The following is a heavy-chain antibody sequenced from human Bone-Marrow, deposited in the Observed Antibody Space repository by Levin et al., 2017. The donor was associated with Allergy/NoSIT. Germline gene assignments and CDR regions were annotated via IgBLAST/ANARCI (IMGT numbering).Heavy chain of an antibody. CDR1: GFTFDDYA. J-gene: IGHJ6*02. Sequence: PGGSLRLSCAASGFTFDDYAMHWVRQAPGKGLEWVSGISWNSGSIGYADSVKGRFTISRDNAKNSLYLQMNSLRAEDTALYYCAKDIRKTRITGYYYGMDVWGQGTTVTVSS. CDR3: AKDIRKTRITGYYYGMDV. D-gene: IGHD1-20*01. CDR2: ISWNSGSI. V-gene: IGHV3-9*01.